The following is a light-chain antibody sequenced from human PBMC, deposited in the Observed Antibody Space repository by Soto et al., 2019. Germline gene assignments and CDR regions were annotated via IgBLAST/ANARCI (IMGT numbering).Light chain of an antibody. CDR3: LQYNSYPPLLT. CDR1: QNIRTY. Sequence: DIQMTQSPSSLSASVGDRVTITCRASQNIRTYLNWYQQRPGKAPKFLIYAASSLQDGVPSRFSGSESGTDFTLTISSLQPEDSATYYCLQYNSYPPLLTFGGGTKVEIK. V-gene: IGKV1-39*01. CDR2: AAS. J-gene: IGKJ4*01.